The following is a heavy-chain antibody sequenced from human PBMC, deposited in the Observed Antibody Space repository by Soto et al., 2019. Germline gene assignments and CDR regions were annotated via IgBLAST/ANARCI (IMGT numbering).Heavy chain of an antibody. D-gene: IGHD6-19*01. CDR1: GYTFTGYY. V-gene: IGHV1-2*04. CDR2: INPNSGDT. CDR3: ARDHRIAVAGTFHYYYYGMDV. Sequence: ASVKVSCKASGYTFTGYYMHWVRQAPGQGLEWLGWINPNSGDTNYAQKFQGWVTMTRDTSISTAYMELSRLRSEDTAVYYCARDHRIAVAGTFHYYYYGMDVWGQGTTVTV. J-gene: IGHJ6*02.